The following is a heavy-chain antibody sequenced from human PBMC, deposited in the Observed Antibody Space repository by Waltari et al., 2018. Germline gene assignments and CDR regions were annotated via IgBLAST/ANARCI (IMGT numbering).Heavy chain of an antibody. CDR2: IYYSGIT. D-gene: IGHD2-21*01. CDR3: ASRDPISSFDY. V-gene: IGHV4-39*07. Sequence: QLQLQESGPGLVKPSETLSLTCTVSGGSISSSSYYWGWIRQPPGKGLEWIGSIYYSGITYYNPSLKSRVTISVDTSKNQFSLKLSSVTAADTAVYYCASRDPISSFDYWGQGTLVTVSS. J-gene: IGHJ4*02. CDR1: GGSISSSSYY.